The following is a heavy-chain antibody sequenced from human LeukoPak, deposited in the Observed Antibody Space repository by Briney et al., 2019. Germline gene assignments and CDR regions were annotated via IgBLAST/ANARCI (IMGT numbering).Heavy chain of an antibody. V-gene: IGHV1-69*13. D-gene: IGHD6-19*01. J-gene: IGHJ4*02. CDR1: GGTFSSYA. CDR2: IIPIFGTA. CDR3: AREGRSGWPYDY. Sequence: SVNVSCKASGGTFSSYAISWVRQAPGQGLEWMGGIIPIFGTANYAQKFQGRVTITADESTSTAYMELSSLRSEDTAVYYCAREGRSGWPYDYWGQGTLVTVSS.